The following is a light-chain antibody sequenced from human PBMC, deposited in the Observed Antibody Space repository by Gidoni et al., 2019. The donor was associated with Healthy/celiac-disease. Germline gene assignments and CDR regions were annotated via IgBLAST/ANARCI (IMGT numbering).Light chain of an antibody. Sequence: QSVLTQPPSVSAAPGQKATISCSGSSSNVGKNFVSWYQQLPGAAPKLLIYETNKRPSGIPDRFSGSRSDTSATLDITGLQTGDGADYYCATWDSSLSAAVFGTGTKVTVL. J-gene: IGLJ1*01. CDR3: ATWDSSLSAAV. CDR1: SSNVGKNF. CDR2: ETN. V-gene: IGLV1-51*01.